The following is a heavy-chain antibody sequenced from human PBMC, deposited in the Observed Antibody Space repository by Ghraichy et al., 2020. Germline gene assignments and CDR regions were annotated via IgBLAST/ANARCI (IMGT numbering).Heavy chain of an antibody. J-gene: IGHJ4*02. Sequence: GSLNISCAGSGFSFSYGWMNWVRQAPGKGLEWVGRIKSNSDGGTADYAASVRGRFTISRDDSKSTLYLNLDSLKTEDTATYYCSTAIGSMKTVTGGFDLWGQGTLVTVSS. CDR3: STAIGSMKTVTGGFDL. CDR1: GFSFSYGW. V-gene: IGHV3-15*07. D-gene: IGHD4-17*01. CDR2: IKSNSDGGTA.